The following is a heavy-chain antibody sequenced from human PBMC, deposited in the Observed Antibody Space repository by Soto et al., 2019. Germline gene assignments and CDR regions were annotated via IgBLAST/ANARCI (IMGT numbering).Heavy chain of an antibody. CDR1: GHTLTEFS. CDR2: FDPEGGEA. V-gene: IGHV1-24*01. CDR3: ARIPRYSFPTSDDLDS. Sequence: GASVKVSCKISGHTLTEFSIHWVRQAPGKGLEWMGGFDPEGGEAIYAQKWHGKVTVTEDTVTDTAYMELSGLKSDDTAVYYCARIPRYSFPTSDDLDSWGQGTLVTVSS. J-gene: IGHJ4*02. D-gene: IGHD5-18*01.